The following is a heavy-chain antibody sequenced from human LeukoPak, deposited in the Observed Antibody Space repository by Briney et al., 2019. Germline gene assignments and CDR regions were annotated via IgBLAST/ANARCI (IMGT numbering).Heavy chain of an antibody. J-gene: IGHJ6*02. CDR3: ASYDFWSGYPSDYGMDV. V-gene: IGHV1-18*01. CDR1: GYTFTSYG. CDR2: ISAYNGNT. D-gene: IGHD3-3*01. Sequence: ASVKVSCKASGYTFTSYGISWVRQAPGQGLEWMGWISAYNGNTNYAQKLQGRVTMTTDTSTSTAYMELRSLRSDDTAAYYCASYDFWSGYPSDYGMDVWGQGTTVTVSS.